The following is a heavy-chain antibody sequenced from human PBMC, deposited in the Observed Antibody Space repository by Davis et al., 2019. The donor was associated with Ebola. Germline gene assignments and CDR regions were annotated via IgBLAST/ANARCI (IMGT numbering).Heavy chain of an antibody. Sequence: ASVKVSCKASGYTFTSYDINWVRQATGQGLEWMGWMNPNSGNTGYAQKFQGRVTMTRDTSINTAYMELSTLRSDDTAVYFCARDSVSTIDYWGQGTLVTVSS. V-gene: IGHV1-8*01. CDR2: MNPNSGNT. CDR1: GYTFTSYD. CDR3: ARDSVSTIDY. J-gene: IGHJ4*02. D-gene: IGHD5/OR15-5a*01.